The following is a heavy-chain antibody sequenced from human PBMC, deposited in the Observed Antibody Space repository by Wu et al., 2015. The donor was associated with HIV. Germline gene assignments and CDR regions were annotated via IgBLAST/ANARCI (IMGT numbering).Heavy chain of an antibody. CDR1: GYSFSDYH. CDR3: ARALRPVADALELDY. V-gene: IGHV1-2*02. Sequence: QIHLVQSGAEVKKPGASVKVSCKASGYSFSDYHLHWVRQAPGQGLEWMGWINHNGGGATYAQKSQGRVAMTRDTSISTVFMELSRLRFDDTAIYYCARALRPVADALELDYWGQGTLVTVSS. CDR2: INHNGGGA. J-gene: IGHJ4*02. D-gene: IGHD6-19*01.